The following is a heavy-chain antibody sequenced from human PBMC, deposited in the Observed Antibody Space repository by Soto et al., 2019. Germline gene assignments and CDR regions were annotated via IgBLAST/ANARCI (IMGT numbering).Heavy chain of an antibody. CDR1: GYIFTEYH. Sequence: QVQLVQSGAEVKKPGASVKVSCKASGYIFTEYHIHWGRQAPGQGLEFMGWINTNNGGAGSAQQFQGRVTVTRDTSINTVYLELSNLRSDDTAVYFCAKERGSNSLHPSYNWFDTWGQGTLITVSS. CDR3: AKERGSNSLHPSYNWFDT. J-gene: IGHJ5*02. CDR2: INTNNGGA. V-gene: IGHV1-2*02. D-gene: IGHD6-13*01.